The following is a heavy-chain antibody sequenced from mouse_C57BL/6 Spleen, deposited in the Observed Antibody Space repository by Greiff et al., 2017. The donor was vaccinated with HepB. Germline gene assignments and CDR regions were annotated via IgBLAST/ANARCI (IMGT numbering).Heavy chain of an antibody. D-gene: IGHD1-1*02. Sequence: QVQLKQPGAELVKPGASVKLSCKASGYTFTSYWMHWVKQRPGRGLEWIGRIDPNSGGTKYNEKFKSKATLTVDKPSSTAYMQLSSLTSEDSAVYYCARGGGSAGHYYAMDYWGQGTSVTVSS. CDR2: IDPNSGGT. J-gene: IGHJ4*01. CDR3: ARGGGSAGHYYAMDY. V-gene: IGHV1-72*01. CDR1: GYTFTSYW.